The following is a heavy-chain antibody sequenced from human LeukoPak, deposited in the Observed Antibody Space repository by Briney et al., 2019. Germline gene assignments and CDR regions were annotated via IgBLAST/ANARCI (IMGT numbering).Heavy chain of an antibody. CDR1: GLTFNSHS. Sequence: GGSLRLSCVASGLTFNSHSMSWVRQAPGMGLEWVSVVSTNGDVTFYADSVKGRFTISRDNAKNTLYLQMNSLRAEDTAVYYCARGGSGWNWGQGTLVTVSS. CDR3: ARGGSGWN. V-gene: IGHV3-23*01. J-gene: IGHJ4*02. CDR2: VSTNGDVT. D-gene: IGHD6-19*01.